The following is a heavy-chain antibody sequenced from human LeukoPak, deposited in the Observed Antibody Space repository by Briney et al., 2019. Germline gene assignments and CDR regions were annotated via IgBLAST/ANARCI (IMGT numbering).Heavy chain of an antibody. V-gene: IGHV3-21*01. J-gene: IGHJ4*02. CDR2: ISSSSSYI. Sequence: GGSLRLSCSASGFTFSTLPMHWVRQAPGKGPEWVSSISSSSSYIYYADSVKGRFTISRDNAKNLLYLQMNSLRAEDTAVYYCARAWDSSSSNYWGQGTLVTVSS. CDR1: GFTFSTLP. CDR3: ARAWDSSSSNY. D-gene: IGHD6-6*01.